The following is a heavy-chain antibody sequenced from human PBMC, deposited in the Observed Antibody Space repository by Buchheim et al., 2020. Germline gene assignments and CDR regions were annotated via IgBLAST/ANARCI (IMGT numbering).Heavy chain of an antibody. Sequence: QVQLQQWGAGLLKPSETLSLTCAVYGGSFSCYYWSWIRHPPGKGLEWIGEINHSGSTNYNPSLKSRVTISVNTSTNPFSLKLSSVTAADTAVYYCARERLKCSSTSCYRGSGWFDPWGQGTL. J-gene: IGHJ5*02. CDR1: GGSFSCYY. CDR3: ARERLKCSSTSCYRGSGWFDP. CDR2: INHSGST. V-gene: IGHV4-34*01. D-gene: IGHD2-2*02.